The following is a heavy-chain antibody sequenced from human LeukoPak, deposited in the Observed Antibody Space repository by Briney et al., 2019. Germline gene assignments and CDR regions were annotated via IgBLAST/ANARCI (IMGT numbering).Heavy chain of an antibody. CDR2: INSDGGTT. J-gene: IGHJ5*02. V-gene: IGHV3-74*01. CDR1: GFTFGTYW. CDR3: ARGADGVSSNSRGWFDP. Sequence: GSLRLSCGASGFTFGTYWMHWVRQAPGKGLVWVSGINSDGGTTTYADSVKGRFTISRDNAKNTLYLQMNSLRAEDTAVYSCARGADGVSSNSRGWFDPWGQGTLVTVSS. D-gene: IGHD2-15*01.